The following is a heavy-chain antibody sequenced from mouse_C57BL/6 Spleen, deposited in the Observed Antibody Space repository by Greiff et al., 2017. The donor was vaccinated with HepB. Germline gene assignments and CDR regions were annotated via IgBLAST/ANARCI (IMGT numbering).Heavy chain of an antibody. J-gene: IGHJ4*01. CDR3: ARDPITTVVGGAMDY. Sequence: EVQLVESGPGLVKPSQSLSLTCSVTGYSITSGYYWNWIRQFPGNKLEWMGYISYDGSNNYNPSLKNRISITRDTSKNQFFLKLNSVTTEDTATYYCARDPITTVVGGAMDYWGQGTSVTVSS. CDR2: ISYDGSN. V-gene: IGHV3-6*01. CDR1: GYSITSGYY. D-gene: IGHD1-1*01.